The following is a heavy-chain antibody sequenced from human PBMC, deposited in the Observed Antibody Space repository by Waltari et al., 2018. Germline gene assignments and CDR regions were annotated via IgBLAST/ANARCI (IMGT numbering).Heavy chain of an antibody. J-gene: IGHJ4*02. CDR3: AKDIYGWSFDF. CDR2: IDGPTENP. D-gene: IGHD2-15*01. V-gene: IGHV3-23*01. CDR1: GFGLSGNA. Sequence: EVQLLQSGGGLVQPGGSLTLSCAVSGFGLSGNAMAWVRQAPGKGAGWVSAIDGPTENPNSADSVKGRFTISRDTSNNILYLQMNSLRAEDTAIYYCAKDIYGWSFDFWGQGTLVTVSS.